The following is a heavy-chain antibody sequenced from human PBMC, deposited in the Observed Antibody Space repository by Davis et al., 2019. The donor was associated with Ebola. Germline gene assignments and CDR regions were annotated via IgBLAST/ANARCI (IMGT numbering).Heavy chain of an antibody. CDR3: ARDAQYYDFWSGYYYYYGMDV. D-gene: IGHD3-3*01. CDR2: IYYSGST. V-gene: IGHV4-30-4*08. J-gene: IGHJ6*02. Sequence: TLSLTCTVSGGSISSGGYYWSWIRQHPGKGLEWIGYIYYSGSTYYNPSLKSRVTISVDRSKNQFSLKLSSVTAADTAVYYCARDAQYYDFWSGYYYYYGMDVWGQGTTVTVSS. CDR1: GGSISSGGYY.